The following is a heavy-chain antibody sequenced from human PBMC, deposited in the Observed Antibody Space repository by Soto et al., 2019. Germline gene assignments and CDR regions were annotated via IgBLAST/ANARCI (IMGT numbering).Heavy chain of an antibody. V-gene: IGHV1-2*02. CDR1: GYTFTDYY. J-gene: IGHJ4*02. D-gene: IGHD3-9*01. Sequence: ASVKVSCKASGYTFTDYYIHWVRQAPGQGLEWMGWINPNSGGTNYAQKLQERVIMTRDTSISTAYMGLSRLRSDDTAVYYCARDILTGYYREYYFDYWGQGTLVTVSS. CDR3: ARDILTGYYREYYFDY. CDR2: INPNSGGT.